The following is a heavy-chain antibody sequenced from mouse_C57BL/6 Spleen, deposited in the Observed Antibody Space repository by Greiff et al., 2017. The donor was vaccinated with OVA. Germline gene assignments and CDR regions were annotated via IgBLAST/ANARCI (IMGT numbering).Heavy chain of an antibody. V-gene: IGHV2-2*01. D-gene: IGHD2-4*01. CDR1: GFSLTSYG. J-gene: IGHJ2*01. CDR2: IWSGGST. CDR3: ARGDYLDYFDY. Sequence: VKLMESGPGLVQPSQSLSITCTVSGFSLTSYGVHWVRQSPGKGLEWLGVIWSGGSTDYNAAFISRLSISKENSKSHVFVKMNSLQADDTAIYYCARGDYLDYFDYWGQGTTLTVSS.